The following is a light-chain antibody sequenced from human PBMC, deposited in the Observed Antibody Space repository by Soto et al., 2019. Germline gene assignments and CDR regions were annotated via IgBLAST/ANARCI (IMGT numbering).Light chain of an antibody. Sequence: DIQMTQSPSSLSASVGDRVTITCRASQSISNYLNWYQQKPGKAPKLLIYAASSLQSGVPSRFSGSVSGTDFTLTISSLQPEDFATYYCQQSYSTPPTFGGGTNVEIK. CDR2: AAS. J-gene: IGKJ4*01. CDR3: QQSYSTPPT. V-gene: IGKV1-39*01. CDR1: QSISNY.